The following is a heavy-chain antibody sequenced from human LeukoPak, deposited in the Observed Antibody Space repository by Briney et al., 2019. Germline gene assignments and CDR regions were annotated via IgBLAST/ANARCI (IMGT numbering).Heavy chain of an antibody. CDR1: GYTFTSYG. Sequence: GASVKVSCKASGYTFTSYGISWVRQAPGQGLEWMGWISAYNGNTNYAQKFQGRVTITADESTSTAYMELSSLRSEDTAVYYCARGWGCSSTSCPKGAFDIWGQGTMVTVSS. V-gene: IGHV1-18*01. J-gene: IGHJ3*02. D-gene: IGHD2-2*01. CDR2: ISAYNGNT. CDR3: ARGWGCSSTSCPKGAFDI.